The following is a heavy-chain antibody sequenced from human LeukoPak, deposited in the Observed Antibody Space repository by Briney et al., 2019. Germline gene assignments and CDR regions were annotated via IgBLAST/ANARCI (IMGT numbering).Heavy chain of an antibody. CDR2: ISNIGGGT. D-gene: IGHD3-3*01. CDR3: AKGGGAGAFDI. CDR1: GFTFTNYA. Sequence: GGSLRLSCAASGFTFTNYAMSWVRQAPGKGLEWVSSISNIGGGTYYADSVKSRFTISRDNSKNTLYLQMNSLRAEDTAEYYCAKGGGAGAFDIWGQGTMVTVSS. V-gene: IGHV3-23*01. J-gene: IGHJ3*02.